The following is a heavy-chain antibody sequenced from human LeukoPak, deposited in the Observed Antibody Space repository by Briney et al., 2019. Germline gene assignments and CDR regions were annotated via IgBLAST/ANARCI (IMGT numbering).Heavy chain of an antibody. V-gene: IGHV3-7*01. CDR2: IKQDGSEK. Sequence: GGSLRLSCAASGFTFSDYYMSWIRQAPGKGLEWVVYIKQDGSEKYYVDSVNGRFTITRDKAKNSPYLQMNSLRGEDTIVQYYAEILVYGGGGEAFDYWGQGILVTVSS. CDR1: GFTFSDYY. CDR3: AEILVYGGGGEAFDY. J-gene: IGHJ4*02. D-gene: IGHD2-8*01.